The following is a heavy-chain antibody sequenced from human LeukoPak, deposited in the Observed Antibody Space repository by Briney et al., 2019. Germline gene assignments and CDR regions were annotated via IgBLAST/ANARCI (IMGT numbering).Heavy chain of an antibody. Sequence: PGGSLRLSCAASGFTFSSYAMSWVRQAPGKGLEWVSAISGSGGSTYYADSVKGRFTISRDNSKNTLYLQMNSLRAEDTAVYYCAKDRDSSSLPNNWFDPWGQGTLVTVSS. CDR1: GFTFSSYA. CDR2: ISGSGGST. CDR3: AKDRDSSSLPNNWFDP. J-gene: IGHJ5*02. V-gene: IGHV3-23*01. D-gene: IGHD6-13*01.